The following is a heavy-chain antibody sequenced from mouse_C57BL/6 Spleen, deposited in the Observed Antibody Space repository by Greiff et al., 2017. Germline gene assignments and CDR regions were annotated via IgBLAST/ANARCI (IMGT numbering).Heavy chain of an antibody. CDR3: TRFEGSGYYFDY. CDR2: IYPGNSDT. V-gene: IGHV1-5*01. Sequence: VHVKQSGTVLARPGASVKMSCKTSGYTFTSYWMHWVKQRPGQGLEWIGAIYPGNSDTSYNQKFKGKAKLTAVTSASTAYMELSSLTNEDSAVYYCTRFEGSGYYFDYWGQGTTLTVSS. CDR1: GYTFTSYW. J-gene: IGHJ2*01. D-gene: IGHD3-1*01.